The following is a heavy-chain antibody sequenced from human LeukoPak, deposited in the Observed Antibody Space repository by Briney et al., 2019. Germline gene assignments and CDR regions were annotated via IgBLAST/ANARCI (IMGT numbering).Heavy chain of an antibody. Sequence: PSETLSLTCTVSGESISGFYWNWIRQHPGKGLEWIGYIYYSGSTNYNPSFKSRVAISIDTSKNQFSLKLSSVTAADTAVYYCARHQWVPAFDIWGQGTKITVSS. CDR1: GESISGFY. CDR3: ARHQWVPAFDI. V-gene: IGHV4-59*08. D-gene: IGHD1-26*01. J-gene: IGHJ3*02. CDR2: IYYSGST.